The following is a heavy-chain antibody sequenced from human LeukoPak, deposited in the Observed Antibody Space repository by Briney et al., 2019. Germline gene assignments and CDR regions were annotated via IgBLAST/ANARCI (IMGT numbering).Heavy chain of an antibody. V-gene: IGHV3-66*01. CDR3: ASISDLLYYFHS. J-gene: IGHJ4*02. Sequence: PGGSLRLSCAASGFTVSSTYMSWVRQSPGKGLEWVSLIYTGGNTYYPDSVKGRFTLSRDNSKNTIYLQLNTQRVEDTAMYYCASISDLLYYFHSWGQGTLVTVSS. CDR1: GFTVSSTY. CDR2: IYTGGNT.